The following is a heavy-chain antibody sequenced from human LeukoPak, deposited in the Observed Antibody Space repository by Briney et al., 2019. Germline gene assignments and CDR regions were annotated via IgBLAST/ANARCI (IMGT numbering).Heavy chain of an antibody. CDR3: ARLRFDFWSGYTHPYFDY. J-gene: IGHJ4*02. V-gene: IGHV4-39*01. CDR2: IYYSGTT. CDR1: GGSISSSSYS. D-gene: IGHD3-3*01. Sequence: PSETLSLTCTVSGGSISSSSYSWGWIRQPPGKGLEWIGSIYYSGTTYYNPSLKSRVTISVDTSKIQFSLKLSSVAATDMAVYFCARLRFDFWSGYTHPYFDYWGQGTLVTVSS.